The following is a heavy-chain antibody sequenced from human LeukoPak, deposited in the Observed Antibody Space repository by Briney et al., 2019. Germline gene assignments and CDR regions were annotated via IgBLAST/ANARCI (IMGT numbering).Heavy chain of an antibody. D-gene: IGHD6-19*01. CDR1: GFTFSSYW. CDR3: ARHGGSSGWSYYFDY. J-gene: IGHJ4*02. CDR2: TKQDGSEK. Sequence: GSLRLSCAASGFTFSSYWVSWVRQAPGKGLEWVANTKQDGSEKYYVDSVKGRFTISRDNAKNSLYLQMNSLRAEDTAVYYCARHGGSSGWSYYFDYWGQGTLVTVSS. V-gene: IGHV3-7*01.